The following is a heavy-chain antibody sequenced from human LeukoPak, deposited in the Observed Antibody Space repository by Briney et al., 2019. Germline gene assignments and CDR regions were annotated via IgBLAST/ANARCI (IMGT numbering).Heavy chain of an antibody. CDR1: GFTFSSYE. Sequence: GGSLRLSCAASGFTFSSYEMNWVRQAPGKGLEWVSYISSSGSTIYYADSVKGRFTISRDNAENSLYLQMSSLRAEDTAVYYCAREVEYCSGGSCYYFDYWGQGTLVTVSS. D-gene: IGHD2-15*01. CDR2: ISSSGSTI. CDR3: AREVEYCSGGSCYYFDY. V-gene: IGHV3-48*03. J-gene: IGHJ4*02.